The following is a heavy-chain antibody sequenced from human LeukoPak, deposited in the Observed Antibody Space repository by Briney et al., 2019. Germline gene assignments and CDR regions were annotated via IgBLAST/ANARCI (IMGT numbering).Heavy chain of an antibody. Sequence: GGSLRLSCAASGFTFSSYWMSWVRQAPGKGLEWVANIKQDGSEKYYVDSVKGRFTISRDNAKNSLYLQMNSLRAEDTAVYYCARVRGGYSYGYGAMDVWGKGTTVTVSS. CDR2: IKQDGSEK. D-gene: IGHD5-18*01. CDR3: ARVRGGYSYGYGAMDV. J-gene: IGHJ6*03. CDR1: GFTFSSYW. V-gene: IGHV3-7*01.